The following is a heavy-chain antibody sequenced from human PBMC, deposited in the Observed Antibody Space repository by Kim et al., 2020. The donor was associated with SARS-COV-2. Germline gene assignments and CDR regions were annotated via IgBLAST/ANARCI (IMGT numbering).Heavy chain of an antibody. J-gene: IGHJ4*02. D-gene: IGHD3-16*01. CDR1: GFTFSSYA. CDR2: LAVGGGAT. V-gene: IGHV3-23*01. CDR3: EGSLGALYSCNY. Sequence: GGSLRLSCAASGFTFSSYAMTWVRQAPGRGLEWVSLLAVGGGATNAPPVTGKATITRDNTKKKHYLFLNDRSAEDTGAYECEGSLGALYSCNYSGQG.